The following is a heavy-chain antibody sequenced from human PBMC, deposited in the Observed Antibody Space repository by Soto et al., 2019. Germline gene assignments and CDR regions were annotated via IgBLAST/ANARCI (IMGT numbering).Heavy chain of an antibody. CDR3: ARADRTLVTSYSLDV. CDR2: INHSGTI. V-gene: IGHV4-34*01. J-gene: IGHJ6*02. Sequence: QVQLQQWCAGLLKPSETLSLTCAVYGGAFRGSYWTWNRQLPGNGMRWIGEINHSGTINFNPSLKSRLTISLDTSKKHFSLKLSSVTDADTAAYYCARADRTLVTSYSLDVWGQGTTVTVSS. D-gene: IGHD2-21*02. CDR1: GGAFRGSY.